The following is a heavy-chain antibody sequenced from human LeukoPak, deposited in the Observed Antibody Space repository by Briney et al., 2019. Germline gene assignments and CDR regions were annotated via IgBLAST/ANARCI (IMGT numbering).Heavy chain of an antibody. CDR2: IIPILGIA. J-gene: IGHJ4*02. Sequence: SVKVSCKASGGTFSSYAISWVRQAPGQGLEWMGRIIPILGIANYAQKFQGRVTITADKSTSTAYMELSSLRSEDTAVYYCAREDPELGGWYPFDYWGQGTLVTVSS. CDR3: AREDPELGGWYPFDY. V-gene: IGHV1-69*04. CDR1: GGTFSSYA. D-gene: IGHD6-19*01.